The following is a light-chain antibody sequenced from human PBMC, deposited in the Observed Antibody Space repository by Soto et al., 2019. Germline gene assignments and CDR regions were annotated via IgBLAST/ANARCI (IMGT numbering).Light chain of an antibody. CDR3: QQRSNWPRIT. V-gene: IGKV3-11*01. Sequence: VITQSPATLSVSQGERATLSCRASESVSRNLAWYQQKPGQAPRLLIYDASTRATGIPDRFSGGGSGTDFTLTISSLEPEDFAVYYCQQRSNWPRITFGQGTRLEIK. CDR2: DAS. J-gene: IGKJ5*01. CDR1: ESVSRN.